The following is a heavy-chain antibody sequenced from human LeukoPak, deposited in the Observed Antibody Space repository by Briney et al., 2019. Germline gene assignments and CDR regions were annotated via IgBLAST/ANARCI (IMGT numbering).Heavy chain of an antibody. CDR1: GDSINSGGYY. CDR3: ARDQHYYYYMDV. J-gene: IGHJ6*03. V-gene: IGHV4-31*03. Sequence: SETLSLTCTVSGDSINSGGYYWSWIRQHPGKGLEWIGYIYYSGSTYYNPSLKIRVTMSVDTSKNQFSLKLSSVTAADTAVYYRARDQHYYYYMDVWGKGTTVTVSS. CDR2: IYYSGST.